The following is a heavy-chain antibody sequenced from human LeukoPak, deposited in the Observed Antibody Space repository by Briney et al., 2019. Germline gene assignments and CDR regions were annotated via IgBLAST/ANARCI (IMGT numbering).Heavy chain of an antibody. CDR1: GFTFSSYG. Sequence: GGSLRLSCAASGFTFSSYGMHWVRQAPGKGLEWVAVISYDGSNKYYADSVKGRFTISRDNSKNTLYLQMNSLRAEDTAVYYCAQDGSGGWYLHNWFDPWGQGTLVTVSS. CDR3: AQDGSGGWYLHNWFDP. CDR2: ISYDGSNK. D-gene: IGHD6-19*01. V-gene: IGHV3-30*18. J-gene: IGHJ5*02.